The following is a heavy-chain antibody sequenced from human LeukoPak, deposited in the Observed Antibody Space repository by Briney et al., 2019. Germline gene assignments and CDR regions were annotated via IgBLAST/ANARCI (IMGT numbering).Heavy chain of an antibody. Sequence: GGSLRLSCAASGFTFSSYDMHWVRQATGKGLEWVSAIGTAGDTYYPGSVKGRFTISRENAKNSLYLQMISLRAGDTAVYYCARGKYFYDSSGYYDYWGQGTLVTVSS. V-gene: IGHV3-13*01. CDR3: ARGKYFYDSSGYYDY. CDR1: GFTFSSYD. J-gene: IGHJ4*02. CDR2: IGTAGDT. D-gene: IGHD3-22*01.